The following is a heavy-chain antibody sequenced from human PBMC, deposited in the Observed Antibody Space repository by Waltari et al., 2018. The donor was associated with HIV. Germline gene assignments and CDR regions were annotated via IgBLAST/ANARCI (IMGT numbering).Heavy chain of an antibody. D-gene: IGHD6-13*01. CDR1: GGTFSSYA. Sequence: QVQLVQSGAEVKKPGSSVKVSCKASGGTFSSYAISWVRQAPGQGLEWMGGNIPIFGTANYAQKFQGRVTITADESTSTAYMELSSLRSEDTAVYYCARDQGGPLAVSGYYYGMDVWGQGTTVTVSS. V-gene: IGHV1-69*01. J-gene: IGHJ6*02. CDR3: ARDQGGPLAVSGYYYGMDV. CDR2: NIPIFGTA.